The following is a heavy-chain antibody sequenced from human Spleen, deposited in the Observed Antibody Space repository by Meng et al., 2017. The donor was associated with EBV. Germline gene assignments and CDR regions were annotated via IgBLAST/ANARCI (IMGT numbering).Heavy chain of an antibody. CDR3: SRDLAGSDDD. CDR1: GFRFSRYW. CDR2: TNEDGRIT. V-gene: IGHV3-74*02. J-gene: IGHJ4*02. Sequence: EGRLWESGGGLVQPGGSLRLSCAASGFRFSRYWMHWVRQAPGEGLVWVSRTNEDGRITDYADSVRGRFTISRDNTKNTLYLQMNSLRVEDTAVYFCSRDLAGSDDDWGQGTLVTVSS.